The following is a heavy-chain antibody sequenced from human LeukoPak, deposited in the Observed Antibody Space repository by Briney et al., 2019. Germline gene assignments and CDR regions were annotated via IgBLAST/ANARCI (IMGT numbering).Heavy chain of an antibody. CDR1: GFTFSSYA. J-gene: IGHJ4*02. V-gene: IGHV3-23*01. CDR3: AKDLSKLWFGEIDY. CDR2: ISGSGGST. D-gene: IGHD3-10*01. Sequence: HAGGSLRLSCAASGFTFSSYAMSWVRQAPGKGLEWVSAISGSGGSTYYADSVKGRFTISRDNSKNTLYLQMNSLRAEDTAVYYCAKDLSKLWFGEIDYWGQGTLVTVSS.